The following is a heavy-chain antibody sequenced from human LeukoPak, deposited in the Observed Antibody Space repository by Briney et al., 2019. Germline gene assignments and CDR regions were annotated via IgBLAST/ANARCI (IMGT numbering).Heavy chain of an antibody. CDR1: GGSFSGYY. V-gene: IGHV4-34*01. Sequence: PSETLSLTCAVYGGSFSGYYWSWIRQPPGKGLEWIGEINHSGNTNYNPSLKSRVTISVDTSKNQFSLKLSSVTAADTAVCYCARDGYYDILTGYYYYYMDVWDKGTTVTVSS. CDR2: INHSGNT. D-gene: IGHD3-9*01. CDR3: ARDGYYDILTGYYYYYMDV. J-gene: IGHJ6*03.